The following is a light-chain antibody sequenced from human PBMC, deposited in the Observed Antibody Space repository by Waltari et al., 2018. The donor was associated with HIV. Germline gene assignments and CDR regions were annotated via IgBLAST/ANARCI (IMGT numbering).Light chain of an antibody. CDR3: QQYGSSPT. CDR2: GTS. Sequence: EIVLTQSPGTLSLSPGDRATLSCRASQTVSGNYLAWYQQRPGQSPRRLIYGTSTRAIGIPDRFSGSGSGTDFTLTINRLEPEDFAMYYCQQYGSSPTFGPGTKVDIK. V-gene: IGKV3-20*01. J-gene: IGKJ3*01. CDR1: QTVSGNY.